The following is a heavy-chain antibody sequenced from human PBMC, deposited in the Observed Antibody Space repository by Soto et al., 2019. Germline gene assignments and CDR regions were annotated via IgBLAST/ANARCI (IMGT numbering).Heavy chain of an antibody. CDR1: GYTFTSYG. Sequence: ASVKVSCKASGYTFTSYGISWVRQAPGQGLEWMGWISAYNGNTKYSQKFQGRVTITRDTSASTAYMELSSLRSEDTAVYYCATGYYDSKEALDYWGQGTLVTVSS. CDR2: ISAYNGNT. V-gene: IGHV1-18*01. CDR3: ATGYYDSKEALDY. D-gene: IGHD3-22*01. J-gene: IGHJ4*02.